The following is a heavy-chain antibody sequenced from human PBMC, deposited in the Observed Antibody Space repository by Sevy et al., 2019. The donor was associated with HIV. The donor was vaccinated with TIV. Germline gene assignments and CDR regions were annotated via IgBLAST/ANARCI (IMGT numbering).Heavy chain of an antibody. CDR1: GHTPTDLS. D-gene: IGHD3-22*01. CDR2: FDPEDGER. Sequence: ASVKVSCKASGHTPTDLSMHWVRQAPGKGFEWIGRFDPEDGERIYAQKFQGRVTMTEDTSTDTAYMELSSLRSEDTAVYYCSATREYYSDSYGYFDYWGQGTLVTVSS. J-gene: IGHJ4*02. CDR3: SATREYYSDSYGYFDY. V-gene: IGHV1-24*01.